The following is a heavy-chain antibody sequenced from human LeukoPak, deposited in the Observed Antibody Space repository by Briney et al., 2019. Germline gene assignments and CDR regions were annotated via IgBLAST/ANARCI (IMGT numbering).Heavy chain of an antibody. J-gene: IGHJ4*02. Sequence: GGSLRLSCAASGFTFDDYGMSWVRQAPGKGLEWVSGINWNGGSTGYADSVKGRFTISRDNAKNSLYLQMNSLRAEDTALYYCARIGISGDDFGSGYHDGPLEYWGQGTLVTVSS. CDR3: ARIGISGDDFGSGYHDGPLEY. D-gene: IGHD3-3*01. CDR1: GFTFDDYG. V-gene: IGHV3-20*04. CDR2: INWNGGST.